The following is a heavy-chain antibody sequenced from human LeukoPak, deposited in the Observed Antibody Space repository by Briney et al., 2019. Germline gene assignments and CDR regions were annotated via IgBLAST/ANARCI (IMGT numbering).Heavy chain of an antibody. J-gene: IGHJ4*02. Sequence: PGGSPRLSCEGSGFPFASYVMGWVRQAPGKGLEWIAYINHDAEMIFYPDFVKGRFTISRDNAKKSLYLQMNALRYEDTAIYYCARDHDWAFDLWGQGTLVTVSS. CDR1: GFPFASYV. V-gene: IGHV3-48*02. CDR2: INHDAEMI. CDR3: ARDHDWAFDL. D-gene: IGHD2-21*01.